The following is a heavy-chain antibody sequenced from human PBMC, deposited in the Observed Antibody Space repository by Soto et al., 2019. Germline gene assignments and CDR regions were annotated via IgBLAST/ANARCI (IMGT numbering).Heavy chain of an antibody. V-gene: IGHV2-5*01. D-gene: IGHD7-27*01. J-gene: IGHJ6*02. CDR1: GFSLNTGGGG. CDR2: IYWNDDK. Sequence: SGPTLVNPTKPLTLTCTLSGFSLNTGGGGVVWIRQPPGKALEWLALIYWNDDKRYSPSLKNRLTITKDTSRNQVVLTMTNMAPDDTGTYFCAHRPNWGINGLGAWGQGTTVTVSS. CDR3: AHRPNWGINGLGA.